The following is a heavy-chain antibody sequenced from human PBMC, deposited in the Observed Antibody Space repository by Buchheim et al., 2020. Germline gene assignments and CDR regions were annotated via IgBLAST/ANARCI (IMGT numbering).Heavy chain of an antibody. CDR2: ISGSGGST. V-gene: IGHV3-23*01. J-gene: IGHJ4*02. CDR1: GFTFGSYA. Sequence: EVQLLESGGGLVQPGGSLRLSCAASGFTFGSYAMSWVRQAPGKGLEWVSAISGSGGSTYYADSVKGRFTISRDNSKNTLYLQMNSLRAEDTAVYYCAKCSRRFLEWSPTNFDYWGQGTL. CDR3: AKCSRRFLEWSPTNFDY. D-gene: IGHD3-3*01.